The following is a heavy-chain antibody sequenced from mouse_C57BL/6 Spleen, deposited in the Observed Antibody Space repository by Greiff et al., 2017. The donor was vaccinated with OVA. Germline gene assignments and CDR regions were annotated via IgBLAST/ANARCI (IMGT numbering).Heavy chain of an antibody. CDR1: GFTFNDYC. J-gene: IGHJ2*01. CDR2: IDPDGGDT. Sequence: EVQLQQPGAELVKPGASVKLSCTASGFTFNDYCMHWVKQRTEQGLEWIGRIDPDGGDTKYAAKFQGKATMTVDTSSNTAYLQLSSLTSEDTAVYYCDQFVTAEVAKGYWGQGTTLTVSS. V-gene: IGHV14-2*01. D-gene: IGHD1-1*01. CDR3: DQFVTAEVAKGY.